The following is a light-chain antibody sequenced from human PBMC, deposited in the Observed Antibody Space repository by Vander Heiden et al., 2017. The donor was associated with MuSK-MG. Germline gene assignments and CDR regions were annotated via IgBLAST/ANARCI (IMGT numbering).Light chain of an antibody. V-gene: IGKV1-39*01. CDR1: QSISSY. J-gene: IGKJ3*01. CDR3: QQTDSTQFT. Sequence: DIQMTQSPSSLSASVGDTVTITCRASQSISSYLIWYQQKPGKAPKLLIYGASSLQSGVPSRFSGSGSGTDFTLTVSSLQPEDFATYYCQQTDSTQFTFGHGTTVDIK. CDR2: GAS.